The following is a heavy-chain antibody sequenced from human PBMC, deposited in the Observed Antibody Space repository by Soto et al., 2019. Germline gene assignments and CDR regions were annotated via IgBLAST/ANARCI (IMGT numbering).Heavy chain of an antibody. CDR3: ARVSGSGSXYNGSPEAPYYHYGMDV. CDR2: IYYSGST. D-gene: IGHD3-10*01. CDR1: GGSISSYY. J-gene: IGHJ6*02. V-gene: IGHV4-59*01. Sequence: SETLSLTCTVSGGSISSYYWSWIRQPPGKGLEWIGYIYYSGSTNYNPSLKSRVTISVDTSKNQFSLKLSSVTAADTAVYYCARVSGSGSXYNGSPEAPYYHYGMDVWGQGTTVTVSS.